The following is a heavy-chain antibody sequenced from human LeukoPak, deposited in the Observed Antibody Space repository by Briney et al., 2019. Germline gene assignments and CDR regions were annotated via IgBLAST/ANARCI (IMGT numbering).Heavy chain of an antibody. CDR2: ISSSYI. Sequence: GGSLRLSCAASGFTFSSYSMNWVRQAPGKGLEWVSSISSSYIYYADSVKGRFTISRDNAKNSLYLQMNSLRAEDTAVYYCARDSVWGQGTMVTVSS. J-gene: IGHJ3*01. CDR3: ARDSV. V-gene: IGHV3-21*01. CDR1: GFTFSSYS.